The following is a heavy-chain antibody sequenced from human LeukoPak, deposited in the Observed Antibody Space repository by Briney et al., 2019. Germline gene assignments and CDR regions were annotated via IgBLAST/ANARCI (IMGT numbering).Heavy chain of an antibody. J-gene: IGHJ6*03. CDR2: IYYSGST. D-gene: IGHD2-2*01. CDR3: ARASPRVPVARYYYYYYMDV. V-gene: IGHV4-59*01. Sequence: SETLSLTCTVSGGSISSYYWSWIRQPPGKGLEWIGYIYYSGSTNYNPSLKSRVTISVDTSKNQFSLKLSSVTAADTAVYYCARASPRVPVARYYYYYYMDVWGKGTTVTVSS. CDR1: GGSISSYY.